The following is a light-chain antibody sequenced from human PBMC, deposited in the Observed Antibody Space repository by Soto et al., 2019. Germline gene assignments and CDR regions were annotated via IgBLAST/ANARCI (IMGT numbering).Light chain of an antibody. Sequence: IQLTQSPSSLSASVGDRVTINCRASQGISSYLAWYQQKPGKAPKLLIYAASTLQSGVPARFSGSGSGTDFTLTISSLQPEDFATYYCQHYNIWPTVTFGQGTRLEIK. CDR1: QGISSY. CDR2: AAS. V-gene: IGKV1-9*01. J-gene: IGKJ5*01. CDR3: QHYNIWPTVT.